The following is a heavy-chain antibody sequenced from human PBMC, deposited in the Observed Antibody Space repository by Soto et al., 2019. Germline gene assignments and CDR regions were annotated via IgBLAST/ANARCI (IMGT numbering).Heavy chain of an antibody. CDR3: ARRHLAAASFDY. Sequence: PGGSLRLSCAASGFTFSSYGMHWVRQAPGKGLEWVAVIWYDGSNKYYADSVKGRFTISRDNSKNTLYLQMNSLRAEDTAVYYCARRHLAAASFDYWGQGTLVTVPS. V-gene: IGHV3-33*01. D-gene: IGHD6-13*01. CDR2: IWYDGSNK. CDR1: GFTFSSYG. J-gene: IGHJ4*02.